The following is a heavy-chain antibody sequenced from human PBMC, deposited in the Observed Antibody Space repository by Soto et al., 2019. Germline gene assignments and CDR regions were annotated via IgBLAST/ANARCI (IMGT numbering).Heavy chain of an antibody. D-gene: IGHD6-19*01. V-gene: IGHV3-21*01. J-gene: IGHJ4*02. CDR2: ISSSSSYI. Sequence: GGSLRLSCAASGFTFSSYSMNWVRQAPGKGLEWVSSISSSSSYIYYADSVKGRFTISRDNAKNSLYLQMNSLRAEDTAVYYGARDRYRSGIAVVFDYWGQGTLVTVSS. CDR1: GFTFSSYS. CDR3: ARDRYRSGIAVVFDY.